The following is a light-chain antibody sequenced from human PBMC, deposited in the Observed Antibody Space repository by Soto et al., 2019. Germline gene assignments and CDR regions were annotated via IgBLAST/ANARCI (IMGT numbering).Light chain of an antibody. CDR1: QSFSSW. V-gene: IGKV1-5*01. CDR2: DAS. J-gene: IGKJ1*01. Sequence: DIQMTQSPSTLSASLGDRVTITCRASQSFSSWLAWYHQKPGKAPKLLIYDASSLESGVPSRFSGSGSGTEFTLTISSLQPDDFATYYCQQYNSYSWTFGQGTKVDIK. CDR3: QQYNSYSWT.